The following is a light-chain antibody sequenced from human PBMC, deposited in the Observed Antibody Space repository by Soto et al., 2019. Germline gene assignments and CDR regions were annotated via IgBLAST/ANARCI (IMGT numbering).Light chain of an antibody. CDR1: SSDVGGYNY. CDR2: GVT. CDR3: GSYTTDSIPGV. J-gene: IGLJ1*01. Sequence: QSALTQPASVSGSPGQSITISCTGTSSDVGGYNYVSWYQQHPGKAPRLMIYGVTSRPSGVSHRFSGSKSGNTASLTISGLQAEDEADYYCGSYTTDSIPGVFGTGTKLTVL. V-gene: IGLV2-14*01.